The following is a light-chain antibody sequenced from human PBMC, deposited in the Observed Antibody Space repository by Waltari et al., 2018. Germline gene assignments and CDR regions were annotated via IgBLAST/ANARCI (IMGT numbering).Light chain of an antibody. V-gene: IGKV3-11*01. Sequence: EIVLTQSPATLSVSPGEGAPLSCRASQNVYKYLAWYQQKPGQAPRLLIYDASSRASGVPARFSGSGSGTDYTLTISSLEPEDFGFYFCQQRGDWPLTFGGGTRVEMK. J-gene: IGKJ4*01. CDR2: DAS. CDR3: QQRGDWPLT. CDR1: QNVYKY.